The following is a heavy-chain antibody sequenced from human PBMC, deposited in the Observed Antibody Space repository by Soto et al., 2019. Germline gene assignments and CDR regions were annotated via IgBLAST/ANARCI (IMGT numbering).Heavy chain of an antibody. Sequence: RASVKVSCKASGYTFTSYGISWVRQAPGQGLEWMGWISAYNGNTNYAQKLQGRVTMTTDTSTSTAYMELRSLRSDDTAVYYCARDPIAVAGLSRPDYWGQGTLVTVSS. CDR3: ARDPIAVAGLSRPDY. CDR1: GYTFTSYG. D-gene: IGHD6-19*01. V-gene: IGHV1-18*04. J-gene: IGHJ4*02. CDR2: ISAYNGNT.